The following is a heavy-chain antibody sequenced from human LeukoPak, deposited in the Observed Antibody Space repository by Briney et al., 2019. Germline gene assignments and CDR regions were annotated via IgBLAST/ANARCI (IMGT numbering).Heavy chain of an antibody. CDR1: GYTLTELS. CDR2: FDPEDGET. J-gene: IGHJ4*02. Sequence: ASVKVSCKVSGYTLTELSIHWVRQAPGKGLEWMGGFDPEDGETIYAQKFQGRVTMTEDTSTDTAYMELSSLRSEDTAVCYCATEDTMVRGVIDYWGQGTLVTVSS. V-gene: IGHV1-24*01. D-gene: IGHD3-10*01. CDR3: ATEDTMVRGVIDY.